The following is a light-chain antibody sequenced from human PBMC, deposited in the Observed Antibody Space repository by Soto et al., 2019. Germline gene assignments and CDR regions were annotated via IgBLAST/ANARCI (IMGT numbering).Light chain of an antibody. J-gene: IGLJ2*01. CDR1: RSDIGSYNL. CDR2: EGS. V-gene: IGLV2-23*01. Sequence: QSVLTQPASVSGSPGQSITISCTGTRSDIGSYNLVSWYQQHPGKAPKLIIFEGSQRPSGVSGRFSGSKSGNTASLTISGLQAEDEADYYCCSYRETGTVFGGGTKVTVL. CDR3: CSYRETGTV.